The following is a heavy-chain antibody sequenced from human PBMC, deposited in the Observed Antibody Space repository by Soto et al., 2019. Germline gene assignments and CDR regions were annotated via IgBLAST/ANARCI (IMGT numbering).Heavy chain of an antibody. CDR2: IIPIFGTA. J-gene: IGHJ3*02. V-gene: IGHV1-69*13. Sequence: SVKVSCKASGGTFSSYAISWVRQAPGQGLEWMGGIIPIFGTANYAQKFQGRVTITADESTSTAYMELSSLRSEDTAVYYCARVSSSEGSYYYDSSGYTQGAFDIWGQGTMVTVSS. D-gene: IGHD3-22*01. CDR1: GGTFSSYA. CDR3: ARVSSSEGSYYYDSSGYTQGAFDI.